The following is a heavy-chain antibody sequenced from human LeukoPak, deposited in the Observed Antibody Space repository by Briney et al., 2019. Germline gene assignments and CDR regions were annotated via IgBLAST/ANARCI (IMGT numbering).Heavy chain of an antibody. CDR2: IYHSGST. J-gene: IGHJ4*02. CDR3: ARDRRGGSDMDY. D-gene: IGHD3-16*01. Sequence: SETLSLTCTVSGGSISSYYWSWIRQPPGKGLEWIGYIYHSGSTNYNPSLKSRVTISVDTSKNQFSLKLSSVTAADTAVYYCARDRRGGSDMDYWGQGTLVTVSS. V-gene: IGHV4-59*01. CDR1: GGSISSYY.